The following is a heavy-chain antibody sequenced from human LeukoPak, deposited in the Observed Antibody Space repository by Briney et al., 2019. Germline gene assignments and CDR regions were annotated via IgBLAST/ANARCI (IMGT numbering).Heavy chain of an antibody. CDR1: EFTFTGYY. CDR3: ASLHYGPTPDWFDP. CDR2: INPNSGGT. J-gene: IGHJ5*02. Sequence: ASVKVSCKASEFTFTGYYMHWVRQAPGQGLEWMGWINPNSGGTNYAQKFQGRVTMTRDTSISTAYMELSRLRSDDTAVYYCASLHYGPTPDWFDPWGQGTLVTVSS. V-gene: IGHV1-2*02. D-gene: IGHD4-17*01.